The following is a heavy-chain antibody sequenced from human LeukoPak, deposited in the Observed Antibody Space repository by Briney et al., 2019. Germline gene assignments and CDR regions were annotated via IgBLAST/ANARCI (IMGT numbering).Heavy chain of an antibody. D-gene: IGHD3-16*01. CDR1: GGSISSYY. Sequence: PSETLSLTCTVSGGSISSYYWSWIRQPPGKGLEWIGYIYYSGSTNYNASLKSRVTISIDTSKNQFSLNLSTVTAADTAVYYCARAPRGWFDPWGQGTLVTVSS. J-gene: IGHJ5*02. V-gene: IGHV4-59*08. CDR2: IYYSGST. CDR3: ARAPRGWFDP.